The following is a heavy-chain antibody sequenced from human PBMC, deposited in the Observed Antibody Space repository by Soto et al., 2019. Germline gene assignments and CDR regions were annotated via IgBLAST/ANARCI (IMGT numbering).Heavy chain of an antibody. CDR1: GGTFSSYA. Sequence: QVQLVQSGAEVKKPGSSVKVSCKASGGTFSSYAISWVRQAPGQGLEWMGVIIPIFGTANYAQKFQGRVTRTADESTSTAYMELSSLRSEDTAVYYCATSMLQVYVTGDYWGQGTLVTVSS. V-gene: IGHV1-69*01. CDR3: ATSMLQVYVTGDY. J-gene: IGHJ4*02. D-gene: IGHD2-8*01. CDR2: IIPIFGTA.